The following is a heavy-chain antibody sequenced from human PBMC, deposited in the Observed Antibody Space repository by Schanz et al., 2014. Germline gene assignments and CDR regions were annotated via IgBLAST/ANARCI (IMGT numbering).Heavy chain of an antibody. J-gene: IGHJ4*02. CDR3: AKSLESCPGGRCSRGYFDY. Sequence: EVQLLESGGGLVEPGGSLRLSCAASGFSFSSYAMGWVRQARGKGLEWVSAMNESHSTIYYADSVRGRFTISRDNAENTLFLQMNSLRAEDTAVYYCAKSLESCPGGRCSRGYFDYWGQGTLXTVSS. CDR2: MNESHSTI. CDR1: GFSFSSYA. V-gene: IGHV3-23*01. D-gene: IGHD2-8*02.